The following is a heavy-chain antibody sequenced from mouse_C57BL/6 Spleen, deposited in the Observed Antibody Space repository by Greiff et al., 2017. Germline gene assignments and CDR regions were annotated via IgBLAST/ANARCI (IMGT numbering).Heavy chain of an antibody. J-gene: IGHJ4*01. CDR1: GYTFTSYW. Sequence: VQLQQSGAELAKPGASVKLSCKASGYTFTSYWMHWVKQRPGQGLEWIGYINPSSGYTKYNQKFKDKATLTADKSSSTAYMQLSSLTYEDSAVYYCARCYYGSPYAMDYWGQGTSVTVSS. D-gene: IGHD1-1*01. V-gene: IGHV1-7*01. CDR2: INPSSGYT. CDR3: ARCYYGSPYAMDY.